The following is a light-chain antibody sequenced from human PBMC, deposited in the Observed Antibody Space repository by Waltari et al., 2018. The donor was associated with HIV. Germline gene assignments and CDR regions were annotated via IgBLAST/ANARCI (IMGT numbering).Light chain of an antibody. CDR2: WAS. Sequence: DIVMTQSPDSLAVSLGERATLNCKSTQSVFYSSNNKNYLAWYQQKPGQSPKLLISWASTRESGVPDRFSGSGSGADFTLTISSLQAEDVAVYYCQQYYTTPFTFGPGTIVHI. V-gene: IGKV4-1*01. CDR1: QSVFYSSNNKNY. J-gene: IGKJ3*01. CDR3: QQYYTTPFT.